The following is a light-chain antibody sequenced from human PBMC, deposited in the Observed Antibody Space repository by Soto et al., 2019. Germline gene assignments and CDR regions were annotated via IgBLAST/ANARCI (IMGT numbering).Light chain of an antibody. CDR2: GAS. J-gene: IGKJ1*01. V-gene: IGKV1-12*01. CDR1: QGINNW. CDR3: QKANTFPRT. Sequence: DIQMTQSPSSVTASVGDRVTSTCRASQGINNWLVWYQQKAGKAPKLLIYGASNLQYGVPSRFSGSGSGTDFTLTISSLQPEDFATYYCQKANTFPRTFGQGTKVEIK.